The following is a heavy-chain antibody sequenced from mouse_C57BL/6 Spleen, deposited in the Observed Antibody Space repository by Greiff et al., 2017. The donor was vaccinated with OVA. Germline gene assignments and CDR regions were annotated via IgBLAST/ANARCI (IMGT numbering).Heavy chain of an antibody. J-gene: IGHJ4*01. CDR2: IYPGSGST. Sequence: QVQLQQPGAELVKPGASVKMSCKASGYTFTSYWITWVKQRPGQGLEWIGDIYPGSGSTNYNEKFKSKATLTVDTSSSTAYMQLSSLTSEDSAVYYCARSGYDVNYAMDYWGQGTSVTVSS. CDR3: ARSGYDVNYAMDY. CDR1: GYTFTSYW. V-gene: IGHV1-55*01. D-gene: IGHD2-2*01.